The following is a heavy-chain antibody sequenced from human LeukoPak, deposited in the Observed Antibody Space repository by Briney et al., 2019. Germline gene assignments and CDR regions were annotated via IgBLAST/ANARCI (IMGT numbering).Heavy chain of an antibody. V-gene: IGHV4-38-2*02. J-gene: IGHJ4*02. CDR3: AGSDSVIYFDY. CDR2: IYLSGSP. CDR1: GYSLNSTYY. D-gene: IGHD2-15*01. Sequence: PSDSLSLTCTVSGYSLNSTYYWGCIRQPPGKGLEWVATIYLSGSPCHHPSLKGRVTMSVVTSRNLFSLKLRAVTAADTAVYYCAGSDSVIYFDYWGQGALVTVSS.